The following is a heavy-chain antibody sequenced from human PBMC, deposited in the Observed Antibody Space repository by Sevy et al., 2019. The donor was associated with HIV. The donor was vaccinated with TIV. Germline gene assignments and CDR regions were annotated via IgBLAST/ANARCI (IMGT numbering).Heavy chain of an antibody. D-gene: IGHD4-17*01. J-gene: IGHJ2*01. V-gene: IGHV1-69*13. CDR2: ITPIFDTV. CDR3: ARSGHDYGDYPYYYFDL. CDR1: GGTFSNYV. Sequence: ASVKVSCKASGGTFSNYVISWVGQAPGQGLEWMGGITPIFDTVNYAQKFQGRVTITADESTSTAYMELSSLTSDDTAVYYCARSGHDYGDYPYYYFDLWGRGTLVTISS.